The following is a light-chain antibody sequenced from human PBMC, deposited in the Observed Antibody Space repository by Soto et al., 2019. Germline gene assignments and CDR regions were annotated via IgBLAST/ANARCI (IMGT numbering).Light chain of an antibody. CDR3: SSYAGSNNHVV. V-gene: IGLV2-8*01. CDR1: SSDVGGYNY. J-gene: IGLJ2*01. CDR2: EVS. Sequence: QSALTQPPSASGSPVHSVTISCTGTSSDVGGYNYVAWYQQHPGKAPKLMIYEVSKRPSGVPDRFSGSKSGNTASLTVSGLQAEDEADYYCSSYAGSNNHVVFGGGTNLTVL.